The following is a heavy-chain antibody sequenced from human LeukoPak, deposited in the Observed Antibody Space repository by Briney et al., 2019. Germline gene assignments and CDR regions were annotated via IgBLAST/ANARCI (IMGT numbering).Heavy chain of an antibody. D-gene: IGHD4-17*01. CDR2: IKSKTDGGTT. CDR1: GXTFSIAW. J-gene: IGHJ4*02. Sequence: GGSLRLSWAASGXTFSIAWMNWVRRAPGKGQEWVGRIKSKTDGGTTDYAAPVKGRFTISRDDSKNTLYLQMNSLKTEDTAVYYCTTDDYGSFLDHWGQGTLVTVSS. V-gene: IGHV3-15*01. CDR3: TTDDYGSFLDH.